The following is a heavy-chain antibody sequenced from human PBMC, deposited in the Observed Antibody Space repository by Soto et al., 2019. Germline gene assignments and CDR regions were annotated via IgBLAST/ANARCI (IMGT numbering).Heavy chain of an antibody. CDR2: IKQDGSEK. V-gene: IGHV3-7*01. J-gene: IGHJ4*02. CDR3: AREAFWGELSLDFDY. D-gene: IGHD3-16*02. Sequence: PGGSLRLSCAASGFTFSSYWMSWVRRAPGKGLEWVANIKQDGSEKYYVDSVKGRFTISRDNAKNSLYLQMNSLRAEDTAVYYCAREAFWGELSLDFDYWGQGTLVTVSS. CDR1: GFTFSSYW.